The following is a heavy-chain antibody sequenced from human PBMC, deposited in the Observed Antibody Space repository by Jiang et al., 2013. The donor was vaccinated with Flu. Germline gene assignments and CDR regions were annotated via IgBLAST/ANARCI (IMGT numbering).Heavy chain of an antibody. CDR1: GYSFTSYR. D-gene: IGHD3/OR15-3a*01. CDR3: ARDLGTGYPNWFDP. J-gene: IGHJ5*02. V-gene: IGHV5-10-1*01. CDR2: IDPSDSYT. Sequence: ISCKGSGYSFTSYRINWVRQMPGKGLEWMGRIDPSDSYTNYSPSFQGHVTISADKSISTTYLQWSSLQASDTAMYYCARDLGTGYPNWFDPWGQGTLVTVSS.